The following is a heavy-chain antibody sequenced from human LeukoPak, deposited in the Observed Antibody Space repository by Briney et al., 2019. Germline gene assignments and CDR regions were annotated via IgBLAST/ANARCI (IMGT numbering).Heavy chain of an antibody. Sequence: GASVKVSCKASGGTFSSYAISWVRQAPGQGLEWMGRIIPILGIANYAQKFQGRVTITADKSTSTAYMELSSVRSEDTAVYYCARAGYSSGSFDYWGQGTLVTVSS. CDR2: IIPILGIA. D-gene: IGHD6-19*01. CDR1: GGTFSSYA. CDR3: ARAGYSSGSFDY. V-gene: IGHV1-69*04. J-gene: IGHJ4*02.